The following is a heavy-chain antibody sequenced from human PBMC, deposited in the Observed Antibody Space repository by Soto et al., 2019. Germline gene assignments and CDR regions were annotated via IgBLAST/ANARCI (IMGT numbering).Heavy chain of an antibody. CDR2: ISYDGSDK. CDR1: GFTFDLNG. J-gene: IGHJ6*02. D-gene: IGHD3-10*01. V-gene: IGHV3-30-3*01. CDR3: ARDSGAGRENYFGMDV. Sequence: QMQLVESGGGVVQPGRSLRLSCVASGFTFDLNGLHWVRQAPGKGLEWVTVISYDGSDKYYADSLKGRVTVSRDNSKNTLYLHMDSLRTEDTAIYYWARDSGAGRENYFGMDVWGQGTTVTVSS.